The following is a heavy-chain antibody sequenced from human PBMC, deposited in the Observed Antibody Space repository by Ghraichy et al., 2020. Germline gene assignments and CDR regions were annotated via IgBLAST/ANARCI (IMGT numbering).Heavy chain of an antibody. Sequence: ASVKVSCKTSGYTFTSSDISWVRQAPGQGLEWMGWISRYNGDTNYAQHLQGRVTVTTDTSTNMASMELRSLRSDDTAVYYCARGSSSTYLGLDYWGQGTLVIVSS. J-gene: IGHJ4*02. CDR2: ISRYNGDT. V-gene: IGHV1-18*01. CDR3: ARGSSSTYLGLDY. D-gene: IGHD2-2*01. CDR1: GYTFTSSD.